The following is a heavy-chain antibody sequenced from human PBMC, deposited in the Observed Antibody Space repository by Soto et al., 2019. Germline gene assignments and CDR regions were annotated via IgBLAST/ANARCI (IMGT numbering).Heavy chain of an antibody. V-gene: IGHV3-64*01. CDR3: ARNPSPAYGDYGYWYFDL. CDR2: ISSNGGST. CDR1: GFTFSSYA. Sequence: EVQLVESGGGLVQPGGSLRLSCAASGFTFSSYAMHWVRQAPGKGLEYVSAISSNGGSTYYANSVKGRFTISRDNSKNTLYLQMGSLRAEDMAVYYCARNPSPAYGDYGYWYFDLWGRGTLVTVSS. D-gene: IGHD4-17*01. J-gene: IGHJ2*01.